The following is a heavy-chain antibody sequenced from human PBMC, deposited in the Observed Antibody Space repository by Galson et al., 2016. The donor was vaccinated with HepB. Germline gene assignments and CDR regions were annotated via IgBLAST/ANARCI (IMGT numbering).Heavy chain of an antibody. V-gene: IGHV3-11*06. D-gene: IGHD2-21*02. J-gene: IGHJ4*02. CDR3: ARDRGSYCGGDCPDYYFDY. CDR1: GFTFSDYY. Sequence: SLRLSCAASGFTFSDYYMSWIRQAPGKGLEWVPYISVTSTYTNYADSVKGRFTVSRDNAKNSLYLQMNTLRAEDTAIYYCARDRGSYCGGDCPDYYFDYWGQGTLVTVSS. CDR2: ISVTSTYT.